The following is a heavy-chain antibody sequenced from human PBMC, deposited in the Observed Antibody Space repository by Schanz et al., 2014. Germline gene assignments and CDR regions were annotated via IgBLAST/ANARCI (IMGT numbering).Heavy chain of an antibody. CDR3: ASSGAGYSSSWDFDY. CDR1: GGTFSSYT. V-gene: IGHV1-69*02. J-gene: IGHJ4*02. Sequence: QLQLVQSGAEVKKPGSSVKVSCKLSGGTFSSYTISWMRQAPGQGIEWMGKIIPVLNIATYAQRFQGRVSITADTSTNTAYMDVSSLRSEDTAVYYCASSGAGYSSSWDFDYWGRGTLVTVSS. CDR2: IIPVLNIA. D-gene: IGHD6-13*01.